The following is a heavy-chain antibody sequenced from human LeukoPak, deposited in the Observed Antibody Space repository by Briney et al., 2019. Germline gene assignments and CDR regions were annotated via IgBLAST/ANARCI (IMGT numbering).Heavy chain of an antibody. D-gene: IGHD3-22*01. J-gene: IGHJ5*02. CDR2: ISCGGSAI. CDR1: GFAFSRYA. CDR3: AKDLSDSAGYYNWLDA. Sequence: PGGSLTLFCAASGFAFSRYAVPWAPHAPGRALEWVSGISCGGSAIYYIDSVKDRFTISRDNSKNTLYLQTNSLRAENTAVYYCAKDLSDSAGYYNWLDAWGQGTLVTVSS. V-gene: IGHV3-23*01.